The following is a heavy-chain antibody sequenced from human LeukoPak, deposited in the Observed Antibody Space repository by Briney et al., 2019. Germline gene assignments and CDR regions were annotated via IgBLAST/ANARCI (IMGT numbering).Heavy chain of an antibody. J-gene: IGHJ4*02. D-gene: IGHD5-12*01. CDR2: INAGNGNT. Sequence: ASVKASCKASGYTFTSYAMHWVRQAPGQRLEWMGWINAGNGNTKYSQKFQGRVTITRDTSASTAYMELSSLRSEDTAVYYCARGFSGYDFRYFDYWGQGTLVTVSS. V-gene: IGHV1-3*01. CDR1: GYTFTSYA. CDR3: ARGFSGYDFRYFDY.